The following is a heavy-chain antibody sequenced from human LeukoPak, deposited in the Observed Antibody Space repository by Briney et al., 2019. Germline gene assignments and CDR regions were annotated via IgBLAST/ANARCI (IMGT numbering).Heavy chain of an antibody. CDR3: ARIPGYYYDSRPQLDP. D-gene: IGHD3-22*01. CDR1: GFTFSSYA. CDR2: INHSGST. V-gene: IGHV4-34*01. Sequence: GSLRLSCAASGFTFSSYAMSWVRQAPGKGLEWIGEINHSGSTNYNPSLKSRVTISVDTSKNQFSLKLSSVTAADTAVYYCARIPGYYYDSRPQLDPWGQGTLVTVSS. J-gene: IGHJ5*02.